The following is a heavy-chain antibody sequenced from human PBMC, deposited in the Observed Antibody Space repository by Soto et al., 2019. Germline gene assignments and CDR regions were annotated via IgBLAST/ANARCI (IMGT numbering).Heavy chain of an antibody. D-gene: IGHD2-15*01. J-gene: IGHJ4*02. V-gene: IGHV3-33*01. CDR3: ARDFTYSLGYCSGGSCYEDYFDY. CDR2: IWYDGTNE. CDR1: GFTFSSYG. Sequence: GGSLRLSCAASGFTFSSYGMHWVRQAPGKGLEWVAIIWYDGTNEHYGDSVKGRFTISRDNSKNTLYLQMNSLRAEDTAVYYCARDFTYSLGYCSGGSCYEDYFDYWGQGTLVTVSS.